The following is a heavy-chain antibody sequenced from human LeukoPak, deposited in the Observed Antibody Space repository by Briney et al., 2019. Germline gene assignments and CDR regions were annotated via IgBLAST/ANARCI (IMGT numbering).Heavy chain of an antibody. CDR3: ARPSGGTPFKRFDY. CDR2: IGHNGTT. D-gene: IGHD1-1*01. Sequence: SETLSLTCAVSGGSFSGYYWSWIRQPPGKGLEWIGEIGHNGTTNYNPSLKGRVTISVDTSKNQFSLRLTSVTAADTAVYYCARPSGGTPFKRFDYWGQGTLVTVSS. J-gene: IGHJ4*02. V-gene: IGHV4-34*01. CDR1: GGSFSGYY.